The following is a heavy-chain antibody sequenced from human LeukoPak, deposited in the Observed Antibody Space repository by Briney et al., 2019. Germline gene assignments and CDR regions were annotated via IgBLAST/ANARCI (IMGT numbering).Heavy chain of an antibody. D-gene: IGHD6-13*01. CDR1: GFTFSSYW. J-gene: IGHJ4*02. CDR2: IKQDGSEK. Sequence: PGGSLRLSCAASGFTFSSYWMSWVRQAPGKGLEWVANIKQDGSEKYYVDSVKGRFTISRDNSKNTLYLQMNSLRAEDTAVYYCAKRPISIAAAGTSFDYWGQGTLVTVSS. V-gene: IGHV3-7*05. CDR3: AKRPISIAAAGTSFDY.